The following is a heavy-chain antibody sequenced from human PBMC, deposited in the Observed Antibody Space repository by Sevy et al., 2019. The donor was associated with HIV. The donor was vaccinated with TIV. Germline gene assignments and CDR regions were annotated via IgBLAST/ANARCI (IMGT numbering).Heavy chain of an antibody. CDR1: GFTFDDYG. J-gene: IGHJ6*02. CDR2: ISYSGNT. V-gene: IGHV4-59*01. Sequence: GSLRLSCAASGFTFDDYGMSWVRQAPGKGLEWIGYISYSGNTKYNPSLKSRVIISVDTSKTQFSLTLSSVTAADTAVYYCARVREAIYYFGMDVWGQGTTVTVSS. CDR3: ARVREAIYYFGMDV.